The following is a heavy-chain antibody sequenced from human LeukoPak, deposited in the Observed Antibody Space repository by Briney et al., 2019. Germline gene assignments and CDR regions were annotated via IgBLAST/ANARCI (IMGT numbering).Heavy chain of an antibody. J-gene: IGHJ4*02. CDR2: INHSGST. V-gene: IGHV4-34*01. CDR1: GGSFSGYY. Sequence: PSETLSLTCAVYGGSFSGYYWSWIRQPPGKGLEWTGEINHSGSTNYNPSLKSRVTISVDTSKNQFSLKLSSVTAADTAVYYCARGTYDSSGYYVDYWGQGTLVTVSS. D-gene: IGHD3-22*01. CDR3: ARGTYDSSGYYVDY.